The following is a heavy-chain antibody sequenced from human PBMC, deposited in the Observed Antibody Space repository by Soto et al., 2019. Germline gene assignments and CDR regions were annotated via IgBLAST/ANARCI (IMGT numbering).Heavy chain of an antibody. CDR3: ARDEQNGYSSGWWVY. D-gene: IGHD6-19*01. V-gene: IGHV4-59*01. CDR1: GGSISSYY. CDR2: IYYSGST. Sequence: QVQLQESGPGLVKPSETLSLTCTVSGGSISSYYWSWIRQPPGKGLEWIGYIYYSGSTNYNPSLQHRVTISVDTSKNQFSLKLSSVTAADTAVYYCARDEQNGYSSGWWVYWGQGTLVTVSS. J-gene: IGHJ4*02.